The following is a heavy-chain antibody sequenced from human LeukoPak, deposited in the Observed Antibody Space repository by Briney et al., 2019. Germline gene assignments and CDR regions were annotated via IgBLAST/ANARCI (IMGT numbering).Heavy chain of an antibody. V-gene: IGHV1-69*13. J-gene: IGHJ4*02. CDR2: IIPIFGTA. CDR3: ARGPALWYFDY. D-gene: IGHD2-21*01. CDR1: GGTFSSYA. Sequence: VASVKVSCKASGGTFSSYAISWVRQAPGQGLEWMGGIIPIFGTANYAQKFQGRVTITADESTSTAYMELSSLRSEDTAVYYCARGPALWYFDYWGQGTLVTVSS.